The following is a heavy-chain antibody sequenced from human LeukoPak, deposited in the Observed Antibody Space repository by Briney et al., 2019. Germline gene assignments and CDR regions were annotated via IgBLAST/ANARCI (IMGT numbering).Heavy chain of an antibody. CDR1: GGSISSYY. V-gene: IGHV4-59*08. CDR3: ASHHETALVYYGMDV. J-gene: IGHJ6*02. D-gene: IGHD5-18*01. Sequence: PSETLSLTCTVSGGSISSYYWSWIRQPPGKGREWIGYIYYSGSTNYNPSLKSRVTISVDTSKNQFSLKLSSVTDADTAVYYCASHHETALVYYGMDVWGQGTTVTVSS. CDR2: IYYSGST.